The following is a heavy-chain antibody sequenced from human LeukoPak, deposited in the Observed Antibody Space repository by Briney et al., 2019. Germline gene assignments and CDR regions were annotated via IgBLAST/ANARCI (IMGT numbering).Heavy chain of an antibody. CDR3: AKDKMATTGIY. J-gene: IGHJ4*02. CDR1: GLTFSSYA. Sequence: GGSLRLSCASSGLTFSSYAMSWVRQAPGKGLEWVSGISGSGVNTFYADSVKGRFTISRDNSKNTLYLQMNSLRAEDTALYYCAKDKMATTGIYWGQGTLVTVSS. CDR2: ISGSGVNT. D-gene: IGHD5-24*01. V-gene: IGHV3-23*01.